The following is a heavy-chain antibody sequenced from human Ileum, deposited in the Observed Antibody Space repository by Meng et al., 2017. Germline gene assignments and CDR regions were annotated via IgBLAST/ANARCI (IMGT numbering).Heavy chain of an antibody. V-gene: IGHV4-4*02. CDR1: GASISTSNL. J-gene: IGHJ4*02. CDR3: ARHDYGDPTAAFDY. D-gene: IGHD4-17*01. Sequence: QVQLQESGPGRGKPSGTLSLTCAVSGASISTSNLWNWVRQPPGKGLEWIGEIHHSGTTNYNPSLKRRVTISLDKSKNQFSLELRSVTAADTAVYYCARHDYGDPTAAFDYWGQGTLVTVSS. CDR2: IHHSGTT.